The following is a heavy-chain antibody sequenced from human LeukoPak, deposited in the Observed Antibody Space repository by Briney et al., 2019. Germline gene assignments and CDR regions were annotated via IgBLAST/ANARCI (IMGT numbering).Heavy chain of an antibody. V-gene: IGHV3-48*04. CDR1: GFVFSSYS. D-gene: IGHD5/OR15-5a*01. J-gene: IGHJ5*02. CDR2: ISTRGGTT. CDR3: AREGQKYSVSSWFDP. Sequence: GSLRLSCEGSGFVFSSYSLSWARQAPGKGLEWLAYISTRGGTTYYADSVKGRFTVSRDNAKNSLYLQMDSLRVEDTALYYCAREGQKYSVSSWFDPWGQGTLATVSS.